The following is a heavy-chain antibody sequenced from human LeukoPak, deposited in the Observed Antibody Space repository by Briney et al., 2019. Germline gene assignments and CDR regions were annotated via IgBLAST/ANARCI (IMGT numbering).Heavy chain of an antibody. D-gene: IGHD3-22*01. V-gene: IGHV4-4*07. Sequence: SETLSLTCTVSGGSISTNSWTWIGQPAGKGLGWIGRIYNSGNTNHSPSLESRVTMSADTSKNQFSLKLSSVTAADTAVYYCARGTFDSSGYYLFDYWGQGTLVTVSS. CDR2: IYNSGNT. CDR1: GGSISTNS. CDR3: ARGTFDSSGYYLFDY. J-gene: IGHJ4*02.